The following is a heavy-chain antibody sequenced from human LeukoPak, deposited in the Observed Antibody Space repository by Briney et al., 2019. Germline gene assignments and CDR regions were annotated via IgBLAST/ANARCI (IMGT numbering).Heavy chain of an antibody. V-gene: IGHV3-33*06. CDR1: GFTFSNYG. CDR2: IWYHGNEK. Sequence: GGSLRLSCEASGFTFSNYGMHWVRQAPGKGLEWVAVIWYHGNEKYYVDSVKGRFTISRDNLKNTLYLQMDSLSAEDTAVYYCAKNDLSWGTYDQYMDVWGTGTTVTVTS. J-gene: IGHJ6*03. CDR3: AKNDLSWGTYDQYMDV. D-gene: IGHD1-1*01.